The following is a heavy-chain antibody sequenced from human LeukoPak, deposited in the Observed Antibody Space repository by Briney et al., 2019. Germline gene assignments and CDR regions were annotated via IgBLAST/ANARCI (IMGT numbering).Heavy chain of an antibody. CDR1: GYTFTSYA. CDR2: INTGNGNT. D-gene: IGHD6-19*01. Sequence: ASVKVSCKASGYTFTSYAMHWVRQAPGQRLEWMGWINTGNGNTKYSQEFQGRVTITRDTSASTAYMELSSLRSDDMAVYYCARVVRYSGGPLTDLLPYYFDYWGQGTLVPVSS. J-gene: IGHJ4*02. CDR3: ARVVRYSGGPLTDLLPYYFDY. V-gene: IGHV1-3*03.